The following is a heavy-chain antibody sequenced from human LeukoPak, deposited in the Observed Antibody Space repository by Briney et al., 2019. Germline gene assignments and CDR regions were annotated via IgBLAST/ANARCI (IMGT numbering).Heavy chain of an antibody. Sequence: ASVKVSCKASGGTFSSYPISWVRQAPGQGLEWMGGIIPIFGTANYAQRFQGRVTITADESTSTAYMELSSLRSEDTAVYYCARGELNDAFDIWGQGTMVTVSS. D-gene: IGHD1-26*01. CDR1: GGTFSSYP. CDR2: IIPIFGTA. V-gene: IGHV1-69*01. CDR3: ARGELNDAFDI. J-gene: IGHJ3*02.